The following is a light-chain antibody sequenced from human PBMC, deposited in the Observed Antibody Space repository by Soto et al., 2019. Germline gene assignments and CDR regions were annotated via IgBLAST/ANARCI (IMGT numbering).Light chain of an antibody. CDR1: QSVSSN. V-gene: IGKV3-15*01. CDR3: QQYNNWPPAWT. J-gene: IGKJ1*01. CDR2: GAS. Sequence: EIVMTQSPATLYVYPGERATLSCRASQSVSSNLAWYQQKPGQAPRLLIYGASTRATGIPARFSGSGSGTEFTLTISSLQSEDFAVYYCQQYNNWPPAWTFGQGTKVDIK.